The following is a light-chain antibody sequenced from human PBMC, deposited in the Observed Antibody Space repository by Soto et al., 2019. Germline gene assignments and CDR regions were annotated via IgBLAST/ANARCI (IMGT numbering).Light chain of an antibody. J-gene: IGLJ2*01. Sequence: QSALTQPPSVSGAPGQRVTISCTGSSSNIGAGYDVHWYQQLPGTAPRLLIYANSDRPSGVPDRFSGSKSGTSASLAITGLQAEDEADYYCQSYDNSLSGDVVFGGGTKLTV. CDR1: SSNIGAGYD. CDR3: QSYDNSLSGDVV. CDR2: ANS. V-gene: IGLV1-40*01.